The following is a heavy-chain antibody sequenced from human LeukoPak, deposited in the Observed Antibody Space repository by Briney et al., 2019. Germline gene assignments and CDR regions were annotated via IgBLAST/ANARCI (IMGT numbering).Heavy chain of an antibody. J-gene: IGHJ4*02. V-gene: IGHV3-23*01. Sequence: GGSLRPSCGASGFTFSSYAMNWVRQAPGKGLEWVSAISGSGGSTYYADSVKGRFTISRDNSKNTLYLQMNSLRAEDTAVYYCAKDTAMVISALGDYWGQGTQVTVSS. D-gene: IGHD5-18*01. CDR3: AKDTAMVISALGDY. CDR2: ISGSGGST. CDR1: GFTFSSYA.